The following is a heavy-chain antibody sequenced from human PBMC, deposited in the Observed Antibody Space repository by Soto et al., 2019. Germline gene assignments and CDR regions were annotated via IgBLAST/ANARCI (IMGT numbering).Heavy chain of an antibody. V-gene: IGHV5-10-1*01. CDR2: IDPSDSYT. CDR3: ARPGVTTVTLGGMDV. D-gene: IGHD4-4*01. Sequence: PGESLKISCKGSGYSFTSYWISWVRQMPGKGLEWMGRIDPSDSYTNYSPSFQGHVTISADKSISTAYLQWSSLKASDTAMYYCARPGVTTVTLGGMDVWGQGTTVTVSS. J-gene: IGHJ6*02. CDR1: GYSFTSYW.